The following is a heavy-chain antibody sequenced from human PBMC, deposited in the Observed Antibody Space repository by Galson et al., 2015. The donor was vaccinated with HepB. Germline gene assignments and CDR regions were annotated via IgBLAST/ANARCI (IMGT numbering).Heavy chain of an antibody. J-gene: IGHJ6*03. CDR2: ITEGGGST. Sequence: SLRLSCAGSGFTFSSYAMTWVRQAPGKGLEWVSVITEGGGSTYYADSVKGRFIVSRDNSKNALYLQMNSLRVEDTAVYYCAKAPGDILYYMDVWGEGTTVTVSS. V-gene: IGHV3-23*01. CDR3: AKAPGDILYYMDV. CDR1: GFTFSSYA. D-gene: IGHD3-10*01.